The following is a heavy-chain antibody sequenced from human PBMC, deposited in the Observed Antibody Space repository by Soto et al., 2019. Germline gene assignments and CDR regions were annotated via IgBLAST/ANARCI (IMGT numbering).Heavy chain of an antibody. D-gene: IGHD6-19*01. CDR1: GGTFXSYS. CDR2: IIPIFGTA. V-gene: IGHV1-69*06. CDR3: ARASPPGIAVAPLHGSHYYYYYGMDV. J-gene: IGHJ6*02. Sequence: SVKVSCKASGGTFXSYSICWARQAPGQGLEWMGGIIPIFGTANYAQKFQGRVTITADKSTSTAYMELSSLRSEDTAVYYCARASPPGIAVAPLHGSHYYYYYGMDVWGQGTTVTVSS.